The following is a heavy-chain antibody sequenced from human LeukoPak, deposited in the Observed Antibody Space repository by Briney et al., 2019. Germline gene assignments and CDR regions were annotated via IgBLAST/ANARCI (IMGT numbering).Heavy chain of an antibody. CDR2: ISYTGST. V-gene: IGHV4-61*01. Sequence: PSETLSLTCTVSGGPVSSFSYYWSWIRQPPGKRLEWIGYISYTGSTNYTPSLKSRATISVNTSKNQFSLKLSSVTAADTAVYYCARLYCSRTSCYYGSWGQGTLVTVSS. J-gene: IGHJ5*02. CDR3: ARLYCSRTSCYYGS. CDR1: GGPVSSFSYY. D-gene: IGHD2-2*01.